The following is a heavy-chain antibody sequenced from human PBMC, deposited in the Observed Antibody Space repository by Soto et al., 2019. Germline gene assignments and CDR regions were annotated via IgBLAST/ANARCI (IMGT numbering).Heavy chain of an antibody. J-gene: IGHJ6*03. CDR1: GFTVSSNY. CDR3: ARDLAHDFWSGYYMDV. D-gene: IGHD3-3*01. CDR2: IYSGGST. Sequence: GGSLRLSCAASGFTVSSNYMSWVRQAPGKGLEWVSVIYSGGSTYYADSVKGRFTISRHNSKNTLYLQMNSLRAEDTAVYYCARDLAHDFWSGYYMDVWGKGTTVTVSS. V-gene: IGHV3-53*04.